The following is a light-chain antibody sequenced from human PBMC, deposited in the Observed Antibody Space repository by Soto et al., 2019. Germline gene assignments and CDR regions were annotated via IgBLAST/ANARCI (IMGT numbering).Light chain of an antibody. CDR3: QQYSSFSRT. J-gene: IGKJ1*01. V-gene: IGKV1-5*01. Sequence: DIQMTQSPSTLSASVGDRVTITCRASQTIGTWLAWYQQKPGKAPELLIYDASTLEGGVPSRFSGSGSGTEFSLTITSLQPDDFATFYCQQYSSFSRTLGQGTKVDIK. CDR2: DAS. CDR1: QTIGTW.